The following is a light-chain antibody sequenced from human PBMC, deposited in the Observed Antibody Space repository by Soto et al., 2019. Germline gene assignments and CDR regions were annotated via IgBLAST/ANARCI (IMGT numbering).Light chain of an antibody. CDR3: QQRSNWIT. V-gene: IGKV3-11*01. Sequence: EIVLTQSPATLSLSPGERATLSCRASQSVSSYLAWYQQKPGQAPRLLIYDASNRATGIPARFSGSGSGTDFTLTISRLEPEDFAVYYCQQRSNWITLGQGTRREIK. J-gene: IGKJ5*01. CDR1: QSVSSY. CDR2: DAS.